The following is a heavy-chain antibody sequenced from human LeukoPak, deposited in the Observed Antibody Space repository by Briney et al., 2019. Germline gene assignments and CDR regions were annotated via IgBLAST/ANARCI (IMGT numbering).Heavy chain of an antibody. D-gene: IGHD4-17*01. Sequence: SETLSLTCTVSGGSISSYYWSWIRQPPGKGLEWIGYIYYSGSTNCNPSLKSRVTISVDTSKNQFSLELSSVTAADTAVYYCAYYGDYGEDAFDIWGQGTMVTVSS. V-gene: IGHV4-59*01. CDR1: GGSISSYY. CDR2: IYYSGST. J-gene: IGHJ3*02. CDR3: AYYGDYGEDAFDI.